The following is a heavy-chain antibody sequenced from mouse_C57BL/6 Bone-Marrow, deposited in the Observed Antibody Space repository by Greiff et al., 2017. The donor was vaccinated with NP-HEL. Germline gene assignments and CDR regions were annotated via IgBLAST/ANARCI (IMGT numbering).Heavy chain of an antibody. CDR3: ARNPYYGSSSFAY. CDR2: IHPNSGST. J-gene: IGHJ3*01. Sequence: VQLQQSGAELVKPGASVKLSCKASGYTFTSYWMHWVKQRPGQGLEWIGMIHPNSGSTNYNEKFKSKATLTVDKSSSTAYMQLSSLTSEDSAVYYCARNPYYGSSSFAYWGQGTLVTVSA. CDR1: GYTFTSYW. V-gene: IGHV1-64*01. D-gene: IGHD1-1*01.